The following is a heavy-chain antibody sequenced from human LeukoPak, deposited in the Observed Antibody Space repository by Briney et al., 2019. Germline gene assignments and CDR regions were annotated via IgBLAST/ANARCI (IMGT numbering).Heavy chain of an antibody. V-gene: IGHV1-69*05. D-gene: IGHD3-10*01. CDR1: GGTFSSYA. J-gene: IGHJ5*02. Sequence: SVKVSCKASGGTFSSYAISWVRQAPGHGLEWMGGIIPIFGTANYAQKFQGRVTITTDESTSTAYMELSSLRSEDTAVYYCASGAGSGSYNHWFDPWGQGTLVTVSS. CDR3: ASGAGSGSYNHWFDP. CDR2: IIPIFGTA.